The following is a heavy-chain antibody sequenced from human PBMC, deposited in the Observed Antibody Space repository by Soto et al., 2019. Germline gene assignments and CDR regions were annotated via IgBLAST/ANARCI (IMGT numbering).Heavy chain of an antibody. D-gene: IGHD3-22*01. CDR2: IIPIFGTA. CDR1: GGTFSSYA. V-gene: IGHV1-69*13. J-gene: IGHJ4*02. CDR3: ARESPRGVYDSSGYSPHFDY. Sequence: SVKVSCKASGGTFSSYAISWVRQAPGQGLEWMGGIIPIFGTANYAQKFQGRVAITADESTSTAYMELSSLRSEDTAVYYCARESPRGVYDSSGYSPHFDYWGPGTLVTVSS.